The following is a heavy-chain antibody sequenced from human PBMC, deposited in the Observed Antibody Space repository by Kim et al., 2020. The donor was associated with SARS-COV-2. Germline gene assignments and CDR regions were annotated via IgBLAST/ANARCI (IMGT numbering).Heavy chain of an antibody. CDR2: GST. Sequence: GSTKYNASLKGRVTLSVDTSKNQFSLKLTSVTAADTAVYYCARRAAGVDWWGQGTPVTVSS. J-gene: IGHJ4*02. CDR3: ARRAAGVDW. V-gene: IGHV4-34*01.